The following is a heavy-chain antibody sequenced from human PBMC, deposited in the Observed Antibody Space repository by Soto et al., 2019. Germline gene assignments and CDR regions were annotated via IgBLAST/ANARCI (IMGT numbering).Heavy chain of an antibody. CDR2: IYHSGST. V-gene: IGHV4-30-2*01. Sequence: PSETLSLTCAVSGGSISSGGYSWSWIRQPPGKGLEWIGYIYHSGSTYYNPSLKSRVTISVDRSKNQFSLKLSSVTAADTAVYYCARLGSTSSHWGQGTLVTVSS. J-gene: IGHJ4*02. D-gene: IGHD2-2*01. CDR3: ARLGSTSSH. CDR1: GGSISSGGYS.